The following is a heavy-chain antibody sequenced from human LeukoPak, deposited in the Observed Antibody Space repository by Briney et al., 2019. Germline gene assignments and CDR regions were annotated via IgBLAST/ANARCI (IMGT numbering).Heavy chain of an antibody. Sequence: GASVKVSCKASGYTFTGYYMHWVRQAPGQGLEWMGWINPHSGGTNYAQKFEGRVTMTRDTSITTAYMELSRLRSDDTAVYYCARDSIVGATSVNWFDPWGQGILVTVSS. CDR3: ARDSIVGATSVNWFDP. D-gene: IGHD1-26*01. CDR1: GYTFTGYY. CDR2: INPHSGGT. J-gene: IGHJ5*02. V-gene: IGHV1-2*02.